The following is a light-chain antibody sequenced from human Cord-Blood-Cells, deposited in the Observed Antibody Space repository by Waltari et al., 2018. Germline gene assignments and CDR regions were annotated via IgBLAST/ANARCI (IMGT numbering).Light chain of an antibody. Sequence: QSALTQPASVSGSPGPSITLPCTGTSSDVGGYTYVSWYQQHPGKAPKLMIYDVSNRPSGVSNRFSGSKSGNTASLTISGLQAEDEADYYCSSYTSSSTLVFGTGTKVTVL. CDR2: DVS. CDR3: SSYTSSSTLV. V-gene: IGLV2-14*01. J-gene: IGLJ1*01. CDR1: SSDVGGYTY.